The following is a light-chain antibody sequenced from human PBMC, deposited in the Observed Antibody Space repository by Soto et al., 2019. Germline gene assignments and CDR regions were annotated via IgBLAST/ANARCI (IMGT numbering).Light chain of an antibody. CDR3: HQYFSLPRT. V-gene: IGKV4-1*01. Sequence: DVVMTQSTDSLAVSLGERATINCKSSQSILHSPTHNNYLAWYQKKPGQPPKLLIYWASSRESGVPDRFSGSGSGTDFTLTINCLQAEDAAVYYCHQYFSLPRTFGQGTKVEIK. J-gene: IGKJ1*01. CDR1: QSILHSPTHNNY. CDR2: WAS.